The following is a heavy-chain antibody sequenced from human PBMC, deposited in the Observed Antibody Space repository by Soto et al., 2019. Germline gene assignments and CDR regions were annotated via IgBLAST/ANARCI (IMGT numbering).Heavy chain of an antibody. CDR2: VYFTGAT. CDR3: AREGRSTAYLDY. J-gene: IGHJ4*02. D-gene: IGHD2-21*02. V-gene: IGHV4-61*01. CDR1: GVSVSSGSYY. Sequence: SETLSLTCTVSGVSVSSGSYYWSWIRQLPGKGLEWIGYVYFTGATNLNPSLKSRVTMSLDTSKNQFSLKLNSVTAADTAVYFCAREGRSTAYLDYWGKGTLVTVYS.